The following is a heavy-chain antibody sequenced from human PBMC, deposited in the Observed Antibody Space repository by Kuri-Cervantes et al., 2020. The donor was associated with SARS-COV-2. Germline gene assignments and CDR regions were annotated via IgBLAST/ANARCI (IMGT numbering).Heavy chain of an antibody. D-gene: IGHD2-15*01. CDR3: VVAATTNYYYYGMDV. J-gene: IGHJ6*02. Sequence: GGSLRLSCAASGFTFSSYAMSWVRQAPGKGLEWVSSISSSSSYIYYADSVKGRFTISRDNAKNSLYLQMNSLRAEDTAVYYCVVAATTNYYYYGMDVWGQGTTVTVSS. CDR1: GFTFSSYA. CDR2: ISSSSSYI. V-gene: IGHV3-21*01.